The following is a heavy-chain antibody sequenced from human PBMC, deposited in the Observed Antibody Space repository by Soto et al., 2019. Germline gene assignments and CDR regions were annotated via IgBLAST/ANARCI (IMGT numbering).Heavy chain of an antibody. V-gene: IGHV1-2*04. Sequence: VASVKVSCKASGYTFTGYYMHWVRQAPGQGLEWMGWINPNSGGTNYAQKFQGWVTMTRDTSISTAYMELSRLRSDDTAVYYCARGPGIAAAYASNWFDPWGQGTLVTVSS. J-gene: IGHJ5*02. CDR3: ARGPGIAAAYASNWFDP. CDR1: GYTFTGYY. CDR2: INPNSGGT. D-gene: IGHD6-13*01.